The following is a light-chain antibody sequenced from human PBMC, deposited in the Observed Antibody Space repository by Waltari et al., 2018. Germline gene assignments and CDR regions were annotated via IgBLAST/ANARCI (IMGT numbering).Light chain of an antibody. J-gene: IGLJ1*01. CDR1: SSNIGDYY. Sequence: QSVLTQPPSVSGDPGQRVTISCTGSSSNIGDYYVCWYQQFPGTAPKLLIYDNNKRPSGISDRFSGSKSGTSASLTITGLQPGDEADYYCGTWDSSLSAYIFGTGIRLTVL. V-gene: IGLV1-51*01. CDR3: GTWDSSLSAYI. CDR2: DNN.